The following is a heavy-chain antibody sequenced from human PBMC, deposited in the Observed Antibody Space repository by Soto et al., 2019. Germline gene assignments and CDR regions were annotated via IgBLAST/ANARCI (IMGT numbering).Heavy chain of an antibody. V-gene: IGHV3-73*01. J-gene: IGHJ6*02. CDR1: GFTFSGSA. D-gene: IGHD3-3*01. CDR2: IRSKANSYAT. Sequence: GGSLRLSCAASGFTFSGSAMHWVRKASGKGLEWVGRIRSKANSYATAYAASVKGRFTISRDDSKNTAYLQMNSLKTENTAVYYCTSRFKITIFGVVAPRVDVWGQGTTVTVSS. CDR3: TSRFKITIFGVVAPRVDV.